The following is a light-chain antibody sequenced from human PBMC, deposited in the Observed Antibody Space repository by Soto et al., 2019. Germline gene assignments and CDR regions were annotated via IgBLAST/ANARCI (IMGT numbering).Light chain of an antibody. J-gene: IGKJ2*01. V-gene: IGKV3-20*01. CDR1: QSVSSSY. CDR3: QQYGSSPHT. CDR2: GAS. Sequence: EIVLTQSPGTLSLSPGERATLSCRASQSVSSSYLAWYQHKPGQAPRLLIYGASSSATGIPDRFSGSGSETAFTLGISRLEPEDFAVYYCQQYGSSPHTFGQGTKLEIK.